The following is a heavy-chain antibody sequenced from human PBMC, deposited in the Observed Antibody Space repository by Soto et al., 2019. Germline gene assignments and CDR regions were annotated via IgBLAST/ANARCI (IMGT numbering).Heavy chain of an antibody. CDR1: GFTVSSNY. CDR3: ARDRVESGYPEYFQH. Sequence: GGSLRLSCASSGFTVSSNYMSWVRQAPGKGLEWVSVIYSGGSTYYADSVKGRFTISRDNSKNTLYLQMNSLRAEDTAVYYCARDRVESGYPEYFQHWGQGTLVTVSS. CDR2: IYSGGST. V-gene: IGHV3-53*01. D-gene: IGHD3-22*01. J-gene: IGHJ1*01.